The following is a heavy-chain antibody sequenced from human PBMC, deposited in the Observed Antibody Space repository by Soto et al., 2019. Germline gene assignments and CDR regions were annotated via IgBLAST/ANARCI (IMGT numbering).Heavy chain of an antibody. J-gene: IGHJ6*02. Sequence: SETLSLTCTVSGYSISSSSSYWGWIRQPPGKGLEWIGSIYYSGSTYYNPSLKSRVTISVDTSKNQFSLKLSSVTAADTAVYYCARERITMVRGVIIFYYGMDVWGQGTTVT. D-gene: IGHD3-10*01. V-gene: IGHV4-39*02. CDR2: IYYSGST. CDR3: ARERITMVRGVIIFYYGMDV. CDR1: GYSISSSSSY.